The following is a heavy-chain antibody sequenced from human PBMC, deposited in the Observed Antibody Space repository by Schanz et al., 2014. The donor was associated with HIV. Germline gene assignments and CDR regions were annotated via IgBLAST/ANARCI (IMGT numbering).Heavy chain of an antibody. Sequence: QVQLVQSGAEVKKPGASVKVSCKASGYTFTSYDINWVRQATGQGLEWMGWMNPNSGNTGYAQKLQGRVTMTRNTSRSTAYMELSSLRSEDTAVYYCARRGLVGATLYYYYYGMDVWGQGTTVTVSS. V-gene: IGHV1-8*01. CDR2: MNPNSGNT. D-gene: IGHD1-26*01. CDR1: GYTFTSYD. J-gene: IGHJ6*02. CDR3: ARRGLVGATLYYYYYGMDV.